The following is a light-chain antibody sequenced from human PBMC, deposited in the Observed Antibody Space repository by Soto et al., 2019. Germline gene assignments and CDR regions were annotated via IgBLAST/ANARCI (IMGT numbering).Light chain of an antibody. V-gene: IGKV3-11*01. Sequence: EIVLTQSPATLSSSPGERATLSCRASQSVSSYLAWYQQKPGKAPRLLIYDASNMATGIPARFSGSGSGTDFTLTISSLQPEDFAVYYCQQRSNAPLTFGGGTKVEIK. CDR1: QSVSSY. CDR2: DAS. J-gene: IGKJ4*01. CDR3: QQRSNAPLT.